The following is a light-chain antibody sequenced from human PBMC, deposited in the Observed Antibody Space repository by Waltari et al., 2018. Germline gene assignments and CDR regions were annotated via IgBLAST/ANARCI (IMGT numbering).Light chain of an antibody. J-gene: IGKJ1*01. Sequence: EIVLTQSPATLSLSPGERVTLSCWASQSVSSSLAWYQQKPGQAPRLLFHDVSNRATGIPARFSVSGSGTDFTLTISSLEAEDFAVYYCQQRSNWPPTFGQGTKVEIK. CDR1: QSVSSS. CDR3: QQRSNWPPT. V-gene: IGKV3-11*01. CDR2: DVS.